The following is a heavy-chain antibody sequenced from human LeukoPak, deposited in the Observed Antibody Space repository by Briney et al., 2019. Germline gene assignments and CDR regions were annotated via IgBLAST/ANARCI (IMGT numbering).Heavy chain of an antibody. J-gene: IGHJ3*01. D-gene: IGHD5-24*01. CDR3: ARARDGAGTLFDAFDL. CDR1: GFIFSSYV. V-gene: IGHV3-30*04. CDR2: ISFDGIIK. Sequence: GGSLRLSCAASGFIFSSYVMHWVRQAPGKGLEWVAVISFDGIIKYYGDSVKGRFTISRDNSKNALYLQMNSLRPEDTAIYYCARARDGAGTLFDAFDLWGQGTMVTVSS.